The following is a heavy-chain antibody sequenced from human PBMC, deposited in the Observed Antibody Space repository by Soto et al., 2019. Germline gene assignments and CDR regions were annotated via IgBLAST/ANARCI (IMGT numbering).Heavy chain of an antibody. D-gene: IGHD2-2*01. CDR2: INHSGST. V-gene: IGHV4-34*01. CDR1: GGSFSGYY. Sequence: SETLSLTCAVYGGSFSGYYWSWIRQPPGKGLEWIGEINHSGSTNYNPSLKSRVTISVDTSKNQFSLKLSSVTAADTAVYYCASVVPAAKSSRVSYYYYYMDVWGKGTTVTVSS. J-gene: IGHJ6*03. CDR3: ASVVPAAKSSRVSYYYYYMDV.